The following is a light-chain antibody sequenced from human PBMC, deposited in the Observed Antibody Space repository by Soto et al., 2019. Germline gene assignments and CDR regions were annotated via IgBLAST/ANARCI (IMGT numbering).Light chain of an antibody. CDR2: GAS. J-gene: IGKJ4*01. CDR3: QQYNNWPPAHT. V-gene: IGKV3-15*01. CDR1: QSVSSN. Sequence: EIVMTQSPATLSVSPGERATLSCRASQSVSSNLAWYQQKPGQAPRLLIYGASTRATGIPARFSGSGSGTEFTLTISSLQSEDFAVYDCQQYNNWPPAHTFGGGTKVEIK.